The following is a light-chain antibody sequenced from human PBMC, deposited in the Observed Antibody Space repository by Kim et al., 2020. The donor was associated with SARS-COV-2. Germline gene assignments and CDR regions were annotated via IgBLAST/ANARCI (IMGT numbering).Light chain of an antibody. J-gene: IGKJ2*01. CDR1: QGISSY. CDR2: AAS. V-gene: IGKV1-9*01. CDR3: QQLNIYLYT. Sequence: IQLTQSPSSLSASVGDRVNITCRASQGISSYLAWYQQKPGKAPKLLIYAASTFQSGVPSRFSGSGSGTEFTLTISSLQPEDFATYYCQQLNIYLYTFGQGTKLEI.